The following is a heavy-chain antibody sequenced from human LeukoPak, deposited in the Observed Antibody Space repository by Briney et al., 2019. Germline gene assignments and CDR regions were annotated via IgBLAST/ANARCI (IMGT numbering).Heavy chain of an antibody. D-gene: IGHD3-10*01. CDR1: GYTFTDYY. CDR3: ARETYDSGIHNYFYGMDI. CDR2: INPNDGDT. J-gene: IGHJ6*04. V-gene: IGHV1-2*02. Sequence: GASVKVSCKASGYTFTDYYMHWVRQAPGQGFEWMGWINPNDGDTNYAQKFQGRVTMTRDTSISTAHMEVSRLRSEDTAVYYCARETYDSGIHNYFYGMDIWGKGTTVTVSS.